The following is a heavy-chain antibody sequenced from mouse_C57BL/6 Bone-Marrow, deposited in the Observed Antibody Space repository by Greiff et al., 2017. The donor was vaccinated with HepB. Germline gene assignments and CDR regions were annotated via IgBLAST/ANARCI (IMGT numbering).Heavy chain of an antibody. Sequence: EVKLQESGPGLAKPSQTLSLTCSVTGYSITSDYWNWIRKFPGNKLEYMGYISYSGSTYYNPSLKSRISITRDTSKNQYYLQLNSVTTEDTATYYCSRCQTAQATPYAMDYWGQGTSVTVSS. V-gene: IGHV3-8*01. CDR1: GYSITSDY. CDR2: ISYSGST. J-gene: IGHJ4*01. D-gene: IGHD3-2*02. CDR3: SRCQTAQATPYAMDY.